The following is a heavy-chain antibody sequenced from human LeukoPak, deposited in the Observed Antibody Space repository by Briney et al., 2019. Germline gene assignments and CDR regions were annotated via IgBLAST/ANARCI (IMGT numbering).Heavy chain of an antibody. V-gene: IGHV5-51*04. CDR2: IYPGDSDT. CDR3: ALGMYSSARRFDY. J-gene: IGHJ4*02. CDR1: GYSFTRYW. Sequence: GESLKISCKGSGYSFTRYWIGWVRQMPGKGLEWMGIIYPGDSDTSYTPSLQGQVTISADKPISTSYLQWSSLKASDTAMYFCALGMYSSARRFDYWGQGTLVTVSS. D-gene: IGHD3-22*01.